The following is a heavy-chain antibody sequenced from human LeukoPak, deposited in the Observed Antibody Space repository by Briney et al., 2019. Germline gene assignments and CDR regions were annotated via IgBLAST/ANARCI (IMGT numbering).Heavy chain of an antibody. V-gene: IGHV4-39*07. Sequence: KPSETPSLTCTVSGGSISSSSYYWGWIRQPPGKGLEWIGSIYYSGSTNYNPSLKSRVTISVDTSKNQFSLKLSSVTAADTAVYYCARDKVVTMVRGATPTVYYYYYMDVWGKGTTVTISS. J-gene: IGHJ6*03. CDR1: GGSISSSSYY. CDR3: ARDKVVTMVRGATPTVYYYYYMDV. D-gene: IGHD3-10*01. CDR2: IYYSGST.